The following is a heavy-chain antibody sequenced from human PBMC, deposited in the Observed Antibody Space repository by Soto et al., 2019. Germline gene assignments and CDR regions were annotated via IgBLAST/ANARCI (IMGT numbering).Heavy chain of an antibody. CDR2: ISYDGSNK. Sequence: GGSLRLSCAASGFTFSSYGMHWVRQAPGKGLEWVAVISYDGSNKYYADSVKGRFTISRDNSKNTLYLQMNSLRAEDTAVYYCAKETNSYGYTGMDVWAQGTTVPVSS. J-gene: IGHJ6*02. D-gene: IGHD5-18*01. CDR3: AKETNSYGYTGMDV. V-gene: IGHV3-30*18. CDR1: GFTFSSYG.